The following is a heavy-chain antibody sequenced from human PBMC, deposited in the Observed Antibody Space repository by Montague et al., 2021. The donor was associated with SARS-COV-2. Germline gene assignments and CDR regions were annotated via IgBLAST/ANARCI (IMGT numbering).Heavy chain of an antibody. Sequence: CAISGDSVSINTPTRNWVRQSPSRGLEWLGRTYYRSKWYHDYAISLKSRITINPDTSKNQFSLQLSSVAPEDTAVFYCARTTTRMLYPENAFDIWGQGTMVTVSS. CDR1: GDSVSINTPT. V-gene: IGHV6-1*01. CDR2: TYYRSKWYH. J-gene: IGHJ3*02. CDR3: ARTTTRMLYPENAFDI. D-gene: IGHD2-15*01.